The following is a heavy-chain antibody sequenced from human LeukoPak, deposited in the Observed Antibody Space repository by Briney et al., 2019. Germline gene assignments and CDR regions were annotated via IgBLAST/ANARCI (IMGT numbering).Heavy chain of an antibody. Sequence: PSETLSLTCTVSGGSISSSSNYWGWIRQPPGKGLEWIGSIYYSGSTYYNPSLKSRVTISVDRSKNQFSLKLSSVTAADTAVYYCARDNSYSSSSSFDYWGQGTLVTVSS. V-gene: IGHV4-39*07. CDR3: ARDNSYSSSSSFDY. D-gene: IGHD6-6*01. J-gene: IGHJ4*02. CDR1: GGSISSSSNY. CDR2: IYYSGST.